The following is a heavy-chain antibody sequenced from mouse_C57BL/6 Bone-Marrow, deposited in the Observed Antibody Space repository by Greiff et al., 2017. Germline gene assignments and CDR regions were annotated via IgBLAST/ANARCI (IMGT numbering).Heavy chain of an antibody. V-gene: IGHV1-26*01. CDR2: INPNNGGT. Sequence: VQLQQSGPELVKPGASVKISCKASGYTFTDYYMNWVKQSHGKSLEWIGDINPNNGGTSYNQKFKGKATLTVDKSSSTAYMELRSLTSEDSAVYYCARFYYYGLFDYWGQGTTLTVSS. D-gene: IGHD1-1*01. J-gene: IGHJ2*01. CDR1: GYTFTDYY. CDR3: ARFYYYGLFDY.